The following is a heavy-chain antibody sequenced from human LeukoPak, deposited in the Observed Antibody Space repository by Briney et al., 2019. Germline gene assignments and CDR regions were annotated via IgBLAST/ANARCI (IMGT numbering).Heavy chain of an antibody. CDR3: AGYGVYPY. J-gene: IGHJ4*02. D-gene: IGHD5/OR15-5a*01. CDR2: FGISGTI. Sequence: GGSLRLSCAASGFAVNTYDRHWVRQAPGEGPQWIAYFGISGTIYYADSVRGRFTISRDSAKNSLYLQMNGLRVDDTAIYYCAGYGVYPYWGQGTPVTVSS. CDR1: GFAVNTYD. V-gene: IGHV3-48*01.